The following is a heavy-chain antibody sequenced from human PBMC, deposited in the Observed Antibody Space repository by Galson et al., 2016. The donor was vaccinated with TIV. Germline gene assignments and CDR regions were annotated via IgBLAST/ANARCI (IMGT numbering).Heavy chain of an antibody. CDR1: ALNVSDNY. CDR3: TRERRFCGNNCYLSYYYGMDV. Sequence: SLRLSCAASALNVSDNYITWVRQAPGKGLEWVAIMSSGCSLNYADFVRGRFTVSRHSSKNTLFLQMNSLRTDDTAIYYCTRERRFCGNNCYLSYYYGMDVWGQGTTVTVSS. D-gene: IGHD2-21*01. J-gene: IGHJ6*02. V-gene: IGHV3-53*04. CDR2: MSSGCSL.